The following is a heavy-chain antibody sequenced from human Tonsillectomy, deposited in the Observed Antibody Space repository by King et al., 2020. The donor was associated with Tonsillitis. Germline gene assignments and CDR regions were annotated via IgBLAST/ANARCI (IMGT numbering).Heavy chain of an antibody. CDR3: ARNQGRSLAATGIGDAFDI. V-gene: IGHV4-61*01. Sequence: VQLQESGPGLVKPSETLSLSCTVSGGSISSGSYFWSWIRQPPGKGLEWIGYIYHSGSTNYNPALKSRVTMSVDTSKNQISLKLRSVTAADTALYYCARNQGRSLAATGIGDAFDIWGQGTVVTVSS. J-gene: IGHJ3*02. D-gene: IGHD6-13*01. CDR2: IYHSGST. CDR1: GGSISSGSYF.